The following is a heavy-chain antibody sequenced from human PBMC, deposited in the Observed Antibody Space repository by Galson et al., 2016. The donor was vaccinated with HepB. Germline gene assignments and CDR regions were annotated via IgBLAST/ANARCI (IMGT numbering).Heavy chain of an antibody. CDR3: VKDPNWEAGY. Sequence: SLRLSCAASGFTFSNHDVNWVRQAPGKGLEWVSNINYRADSTYYADSVKGRFTISRDNSKNTLYLQMNSLRAEDTAVYYCVKDPNWEAGYWGQGTLVTVSS. CDR2: INYRADST. CDR1: GFTFSNHD. V-gene: IGHV3-23*01. J-gene: IGHJ4*02. D-gene: IGHD1-26*01.